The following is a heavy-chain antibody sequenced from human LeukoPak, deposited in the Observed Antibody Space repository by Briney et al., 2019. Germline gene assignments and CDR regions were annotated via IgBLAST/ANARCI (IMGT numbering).Heavy chain of an antibody. CDR3: ASDHRTYYDFWSGHSSYYFDY. D-gene: IGHD3-3*01. CDR1: GFTFSSYG. J-gene: IGHJ4*02. V-gene: IGHV3-33*01. CDR2: IWYDGSNK. Sequence: GGSLRLSCAASGFTFSSYGMHWVRQAPDKGLEWVAVIWYDGSNKYYADSVKGRFTISRDNSKNTLYLQMNSLRAEDTAVYYCASDHRTYYDFWSGHSSYYFDYWGQGTLVTVSS.